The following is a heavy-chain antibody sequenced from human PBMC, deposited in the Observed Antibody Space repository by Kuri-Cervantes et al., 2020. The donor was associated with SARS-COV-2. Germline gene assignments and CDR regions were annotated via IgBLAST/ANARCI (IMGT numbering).Heavy chain of an antibody. D-gene: IGHD3-22*01. CDR2: INPNSGGT. V-gene: IGHV1-2*04. CDR1: GYTFTGYY. J-gene: IGHJ3*02. Sequence: ASVKVSCKASGYTFTGYYMHWVRQAPGQGLEWMGWINPNSGGTNYAQKFQGWVTMTRDTSISTVYMEMSRLRSDDTAVYYCARSTLFRRLVVISQEGAFDIWGQGTMVTVSS. CDR3: ARSTLFRRLVVISQEGAFDI.